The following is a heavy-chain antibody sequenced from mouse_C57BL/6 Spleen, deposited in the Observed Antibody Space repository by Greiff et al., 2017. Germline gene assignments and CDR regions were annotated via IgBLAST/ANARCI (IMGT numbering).Heavy chain of an antibody. CDR2: IDPETGGT. V-gene: IGHV1-15*01. J-gene: IGHJ2*01. D-gene: IGHD4-1*01. CDR1: GYTFTDYE. Sequence: VQLQQSGAELVRPGASVTLSCKASGYTFTDYEMHWVKQTPVHGLEWIGAIDPETGGTAYNQKFKGKAILTADTSSSTAYMELRSLTSEDSAVYYCTRSGTNYFDYWGQGTTLTVSS. CDR3: TRSGTNYFDY.